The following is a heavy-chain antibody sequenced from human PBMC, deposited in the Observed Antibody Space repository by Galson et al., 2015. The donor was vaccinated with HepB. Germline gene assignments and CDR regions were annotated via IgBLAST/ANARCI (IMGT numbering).Heavy chain of an antibody. V-gene: IGHV3-23*01. CDR3: AKDRREIITSFGVVKPSFYSDS. CDR1: GFTFSNYA. CDR2: ITGRGDTT. D-gene: IGHD3-3*01. J-gene: IGHJ4*02. Sequence: SLRLSCAASGFTFSNYAMSWVRQAPGKGLEWVSTITGRGDTTFYPDSVKGRFTISRDNSKNTLYLEMNSLRAEDTAVYYCAKDRREIITSFGVVKPSFYSDSWGQGTLITVSS.